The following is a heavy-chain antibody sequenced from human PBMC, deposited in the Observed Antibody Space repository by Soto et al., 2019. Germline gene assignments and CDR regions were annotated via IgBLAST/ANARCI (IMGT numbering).Heavy chain of an antibody. V-gene: IGHV1-18*01. CDR3: ARVSYGSGGPYGFYI. CDR1: GYTFSYYY. CDR2: ISPHNDNT. Sequence: ASVKVSCKASGYTFSYYYVTWVRQAPGHGLEWMGWISPHNDNTNLAQNVKGRVILNTDTSSNTAFMELRSLTSDDTATYYCARVSYGSGGPYGFYIWGQGTMVTVSS. J-gene: IGHJ3*02. D-gene: IGHD6-19*01.